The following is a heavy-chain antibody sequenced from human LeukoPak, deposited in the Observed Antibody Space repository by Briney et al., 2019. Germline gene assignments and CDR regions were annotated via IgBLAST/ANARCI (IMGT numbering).Heavy chain of an antibody. Sequence: SETLSLTCAVSGYSISSGYYWGWIRQPPGKGLEWIGSMYHNRGTYYNPSLKSRVTISMDASKNQFSLRLSSVTAADTAVYYCASYYASGVSAYDYFGMDVWGKGTTVTVSS. CDR1: GYSISSGYY. CDR2: MYHNRGT. J-gene: IGHJ6*04. D-gene: IGHD3-10*01. CDR3: ASYYASGVSAYDYFGMDV. V-gene: IGHV4-38-2*01.